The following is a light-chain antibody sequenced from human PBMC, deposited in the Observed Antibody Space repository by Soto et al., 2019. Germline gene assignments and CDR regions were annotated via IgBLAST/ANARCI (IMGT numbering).Light chain of an antibody. J-gene: IGLJ2*01. CDR1: SSIIGTNT. Sequence: QSVLTQPPAASGTPGQRVTISCSGSSSIIGTNTVNWYQQLPGTAPKLLIYSNDLRPSGVPDRFSGSKSGTSASLAISGLQSEDEADYYCEAWDDSLYGAVFGGGTKLTVL. CDR3: EAWDDSLYGAV. V-gene: IGLV1-44*01. CDR2: SND.